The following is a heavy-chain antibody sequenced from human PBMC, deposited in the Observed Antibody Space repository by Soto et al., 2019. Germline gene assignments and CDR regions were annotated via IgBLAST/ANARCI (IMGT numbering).Heavy chain of an antibody. CDR1: GYTFTSYD. Sequence: ASVKVSCKASGYTFTSYDINWVRQATGQGLEWMGWMNPNSGNTGYAQKFQGRDTMTRNTSISTAYMELSSLRSEDTAVYYCARPTAAAADFDYWGQGTLVTVSS. CDR3: ARPTAAAADFDY. D-gene: IGHD6-13*01. J-gene: IGHJ4*02. CDR2: MNPNSGNT. V-gene: IGHV1-8*01.